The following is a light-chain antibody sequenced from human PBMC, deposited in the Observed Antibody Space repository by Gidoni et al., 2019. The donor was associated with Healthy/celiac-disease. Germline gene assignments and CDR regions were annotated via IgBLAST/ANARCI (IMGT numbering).Light chain of an antibody. Sequence: QSVLTQPPSASGTPGPRVTISCSGSSPNIGSNTVNWYQQLPGTAPNLLIYSNNQRPSGVPDRFSGSKSGTSASLAISGLQSEDEADYYCAAWDDSLNGWVFGGGTKLTVL. CDR1: SPNIGSNT. CDR3: AAWDDSLNGWV. CDR2: SNN. J-gene: IGLJ3*02. V-gene: IGLV1-44*01.